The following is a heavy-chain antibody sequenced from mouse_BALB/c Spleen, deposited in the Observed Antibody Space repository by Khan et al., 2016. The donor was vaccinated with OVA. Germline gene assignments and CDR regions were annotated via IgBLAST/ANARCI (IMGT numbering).Heavy chain of an antibody. D-gene: IGHD2-10*02. V-gene: IGHV1S132*01. CDR2: IYPGTGST. Sequence: QMQLEESGAELVRPGASVKLSCKTSGYIFTSYWFHWVKQRSGQGLEWIARIYPGTGSTYYNEKFKGKATLTADKSSSTAYMQHSSLKSEDSAVFFVAGGGYVNHAMASWGQGTSVPVSA. CDR1: GYIFTSYW. J-gene: IGHJ4*01. CDR3: AGGGYVNHAMAS.